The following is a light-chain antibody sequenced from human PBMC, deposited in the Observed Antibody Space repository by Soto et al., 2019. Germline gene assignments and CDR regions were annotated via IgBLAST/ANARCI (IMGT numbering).Light chain of an antibody. CDR1: QSVSSW. CDR2: KAS. CDR3: QQDTSNPLT. Sequence: DILMTQSPSTLSASVGDRVTITCRASQSVSSWLAWYQQKPGKVPKLLIYKASTLESGVPSSFSGSGSGTEFTLNISGLQPDDFATYYCQQDTSNPLTCGGGTKVEIK. V-gene: IGKV1-5*03. J-gene: IGKJ4*01.